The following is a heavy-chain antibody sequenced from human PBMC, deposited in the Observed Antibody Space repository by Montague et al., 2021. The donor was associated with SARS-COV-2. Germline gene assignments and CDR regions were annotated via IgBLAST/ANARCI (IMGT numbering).Heavy chain of an antibody. CDR3: ARDPPAYYYYDSSGYYPY. J-gene: IGHJ4*02. V-gene: IGHV3-30-3*01. CDR2: ISYDGSNK. CDR1: GFTFSSYA. Sequence: SLRLSLSASGFTFSSYAMHWVRQAPGKGLEWVAVISYDGSNKYYADSVKGRFTISRDNSKNTLYLQMNSLRAEDTAVYYCARDPPAYYYYDSSGYYPYWGQGTLVTVSS. D-gene: IGHD3-22*01.